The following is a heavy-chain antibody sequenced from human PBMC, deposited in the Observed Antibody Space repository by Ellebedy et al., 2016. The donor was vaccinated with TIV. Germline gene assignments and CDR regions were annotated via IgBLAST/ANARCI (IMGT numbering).Heavy chain of an antibody. Sequence: GESLKISCAASGFTFGSFATHWVRQAPGKGLEWLSVISGDGVNTYSAASVKGRFTITRDNFKNTLFLQVNRLRAEDTAVYYCAKGSSSGFNYDRVGFQYWGQGTLVTVSS. D-gene: IGHD3-22*01. V-gene: IGHV3-23*01. J-gene: IGHJ4*02. CDR3: AKGSSSGFNYDRVGFQY. CDR2: ISGDGVNT. CDR1: GFTFGSFA.